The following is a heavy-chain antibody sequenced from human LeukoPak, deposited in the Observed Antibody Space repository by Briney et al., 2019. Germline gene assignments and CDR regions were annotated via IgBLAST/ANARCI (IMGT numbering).Heavy chain of an antibody. Sequence: PTGRSLRLSCAASGFTFSSYAMHWVRQAPGKGLEWVAVISYDGSNKYYADSVKGRFTISRDNSKNTLYLQMNSLRAEDTAVYYCAKLAAYDVDYWGQGTLVTVSS. J-gene: IGHJ4*02. D-gene: IGHD5-12*01. CDR1: GFTFSSYA. CDR3: AKLAAYDVDY. V-gene: IGHV3-30-3*02. CDR2: ISYDGSNK.